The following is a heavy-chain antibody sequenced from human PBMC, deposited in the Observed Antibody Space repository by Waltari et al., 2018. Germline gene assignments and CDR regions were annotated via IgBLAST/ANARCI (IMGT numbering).Heavy chain of an antibody. CDR2: IIPIFGTP. D-gene: IGHD4-17*01. CDR3: ARDPKGTTVIYDAFDL. CDR1: GGTFSSYE. Sequence: QVHLVQSGAEVKKPGSSLRVSCKASGGTFSSYEFNWVRQAPGQGLEWMGGIIPIFGTPIYAQKFQGRVTITADTSTTTAYMELSSLRFEDTAVYYCARDPKGTTVIYDAFDLWGQGTMVSVSS. J-gene: IGHJ3*01. V-gene: IGHV1-69*14.